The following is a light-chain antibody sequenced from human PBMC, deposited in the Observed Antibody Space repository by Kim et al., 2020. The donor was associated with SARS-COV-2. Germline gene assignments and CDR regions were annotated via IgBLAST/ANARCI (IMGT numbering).Light chain of an antibody. Sequence: SASVGDRVTITCRASQNIFIYLNWYQQKPGKAPNLLIYTASSLQNGVPSRFSGSGSGTDFTLTISSLQPEDFATYYCQQSYSLWTFGQGTKVDI. V-gene: IGKV1-39*01. CDR1: QNIFIY. J-gene: IGKJ1*01. CDR2: TAS. CDR3: QQSYSLWT.